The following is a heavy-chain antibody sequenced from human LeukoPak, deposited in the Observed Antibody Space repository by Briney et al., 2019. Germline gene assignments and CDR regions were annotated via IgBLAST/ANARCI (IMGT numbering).Heavy chain of an antibody. CDR2: VNSNSAVA. CDR3: SRDLSSTPQWVLDF. J-gene: IGHJ4*02. V-gene: IGHV1/OR15-1*04. D-gene: IGHD1-1*01. Sequence: GASVKVSCKTSGYTFTDYFIHWVRQAPGQGLEWMGRVNSNSAVAEYAQKFQGRVTVTRDTSISTVYMELLSLRSEDTAMYYCSRDLSSTPQWVLDFWGQRTLVTVSS. CDR1: GYTFTDYF.